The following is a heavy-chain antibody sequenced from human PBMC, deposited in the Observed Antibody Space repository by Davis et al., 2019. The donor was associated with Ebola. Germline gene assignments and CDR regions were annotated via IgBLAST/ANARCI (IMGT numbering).Heavy chain of an antibody. V-gene: IGHV3-74*01. CDR1: GLTFRSHG. J-gene: IGHJ4*02. CDR3: ESETRLGY. CDR2: INSDGSTT. Sequence: PGGSLRLSCAVSGLTFRSHGMHWVRQAPGKGLVWVSRINSDGSTTNYADSVKGRFTISRDNAKNTLYLQMNSLRAEDTAVYYCESETRLGYWGQGTLVTVSS. D-gene: IGHD1-1*01.